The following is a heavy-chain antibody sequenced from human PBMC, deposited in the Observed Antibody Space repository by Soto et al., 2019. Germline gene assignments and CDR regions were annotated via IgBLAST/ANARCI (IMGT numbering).Heavy chain of an antibody. Sequence: EEQLLESGGGLVQPGGSLIVSCAASGFIFRNHAMTWVRQAPGKGLEWVSTIGGGGVTKYYADSVTGRFTISRDNSKSTVFLQMNSLRAEDTALYYCAKDGHIWNFYYHMDVWGKGTAVTVSS. CDR1: GFIFRNHA. D-gene: IGHD3-3*02. CDR3: AKDGHIWNFYYHMDV. J-gene: IGHJ6*03. CDR2: IGGGGVTK. V-gene: IGHV3-23*01.